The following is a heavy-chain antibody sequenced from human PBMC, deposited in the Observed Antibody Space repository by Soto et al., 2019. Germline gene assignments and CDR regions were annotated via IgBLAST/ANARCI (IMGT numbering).Heavy chain of an antibody. CDR1: GFTFENHA. V-gene: IGHV3-9*01. J-gene: IGHJ1*01. Sequence: EVQLVESGGALVQPGRSLRLSCAASGFTFENHATHWVRQVPGKGLEWVAGIGWNSAKIGYADSVKGRFSISRDNAKSSLYLEMNGLRIEDTALYFCAKDSASSWSEYFRYWGRGTLVTVSS. CDR3: AKDSASSWSEYFRY. D-gene: IGHD6-13*01. CDR2: IGWNSAKI.